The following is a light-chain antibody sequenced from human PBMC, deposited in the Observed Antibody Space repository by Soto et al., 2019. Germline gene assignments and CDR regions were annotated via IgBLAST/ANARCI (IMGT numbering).Light chain of an antibody. CDR3: QQYYSTPRT. CDR1: QSVLYSSNNKNY. CDR2: WAS. V-gene: IGKV4-1*01. Sequence: DIVMTQSPDSLAVSLGERATINCKSSQSVLYSSNNKNYLAWYQQKPGQPPKLLIYWASTRESGVPDRFSGSGSGADFTLTISCLQAEDVAVYYCQQYYSTPRTFGPGTKVDIK. J-gene: IGKJ3*01.